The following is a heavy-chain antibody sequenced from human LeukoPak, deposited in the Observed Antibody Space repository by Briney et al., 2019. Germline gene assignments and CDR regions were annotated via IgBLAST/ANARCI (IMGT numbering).Heavy chain of an antibody. CDR3: ARLLSGSYYYYYAMDV. V-gene: IGHV3-64D*06. CDR1: GFTFSSYA. Sequence: GGSLRLSCSASGFTFSSYAMHWVRQAPGKGLEYVSAISSNGGSTYYADSVKGRFTISRDNSKNTLYLQMSSLRAEDTAVYYCARLLSGSYYYYYAMDVWGQGTTVTVSS. CDR2: ISSNGGST. J-gene: IGHJ6*02. D-gene: IGHD3-10*01.